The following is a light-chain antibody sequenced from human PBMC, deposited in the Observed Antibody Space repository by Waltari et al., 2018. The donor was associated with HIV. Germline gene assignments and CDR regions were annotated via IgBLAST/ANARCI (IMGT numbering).Light chain of an antibody. V-gene: IGLV3-1*01. CDR3: QAWDTSTGV. J-gene: IGLJ1*01. CDR2: QDN. CDR1: KLGDKY. Sequence: SYELIQPPSVSVSLGQKATITCPGDKLGDKYVCWYQQKPGQSPVLVVYQDNKRPSGIPERFSGSNSGNTATLTINGTQAVDEGDYYCQAWDTSTGVFGAGTKVSVL.